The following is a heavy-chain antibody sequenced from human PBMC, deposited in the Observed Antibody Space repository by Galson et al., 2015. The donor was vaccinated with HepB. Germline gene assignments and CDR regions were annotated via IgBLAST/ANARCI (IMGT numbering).Heavy chain of an antibody. CDR3: AKREGGRQSWPFDY. D-gene: IGHD1-26*01. J-gene: IGHJ4*02. V-gene: IGHV3-23*01. CDR1: GFTFSDYV. Sequence: SLRLSCAASGFTFSDYVMSWVRQAPGKGLEWVSTIRISGGRTYYADSVKGRFTISRDDSKNTLYLQMNSLRAEDTAVYYCAKREGGRQSWPFDYWGQGTLVTVSS. CDR2: IRISGGRT.